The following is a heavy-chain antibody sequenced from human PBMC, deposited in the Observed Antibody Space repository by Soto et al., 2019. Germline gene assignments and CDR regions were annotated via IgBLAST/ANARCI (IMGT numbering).Heavy chain of an antibody. D-gene: IGHD3-16*01. CDR1: GYTFTSYG. V-gene: IGHV1-18*01. CDR3: AREGWGGGFYFDN. J-gene: IGHJ4*02. CDR2: ISAYNGNI. Sequence: QVQLVQSGAEVKKPGASVKVSCKASGYTFTSYGISWVRQAPGQGLEWMGWISAYNGNINYAQKFQGRVTLTTDTSTTPAYMELRSLRSDDKAMYYCAREGWGGGFYFDNWGKGPLITVSS.